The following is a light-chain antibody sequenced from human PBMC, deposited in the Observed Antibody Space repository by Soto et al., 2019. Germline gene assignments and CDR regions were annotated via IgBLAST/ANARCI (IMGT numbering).Light chain of an antibody. J-gene: IGKJ5*01. CDR3: QQRSIWPLT. V-gene: IGKV3D-20*02. CDR2: DAS. Sequence: EIVLTQSPGTLSLSPGERATLSCRASQSVSSSYLAWHQQKPGQAPRLLFYDASNRATGIPARFSGSGSGTDFTLTISSLEAEDFAVYYCQQRSIWPLTFGQGTRLEI. CDR1: QSVSSSY.